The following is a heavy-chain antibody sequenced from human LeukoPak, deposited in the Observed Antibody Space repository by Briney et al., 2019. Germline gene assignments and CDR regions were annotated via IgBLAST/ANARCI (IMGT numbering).Heavy chain of an antibody. CDR1: GGSFSGYY. J-gene: IGHJ6*02. D-gene: IGHD5-18*01. CDR2: INHSGST. V-gene: IGHV4-34*01. CDR3: ARDRGNSYGNYYYYYGMDV. Sequence: SETLSHTCAVYGGSFSGYYWSWIRQPPGKGLEWIGEINHSGSTNYNPSLKSRVTISVDTSKNQFSLKLSSVTAADTAVYYCARDRGNSYGNYYYYYGMDVWGQGTTVTVSS.